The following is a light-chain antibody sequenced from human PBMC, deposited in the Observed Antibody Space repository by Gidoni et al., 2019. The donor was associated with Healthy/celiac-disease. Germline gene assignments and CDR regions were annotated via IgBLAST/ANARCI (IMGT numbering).Light chain of an antibody. CDR2: AAS. CDR1: QSISSY. V-gene: IGKV1-39*01. CDR3: QQSYSTPPT. Sequence: DIQMTQSPSSLSASVGDRVTLTCRASQSISSYLNWYQQTPGKAPKLLIYAASSLQSGVPSRFSGSGSGTDFTLTISSLQPEDFATYYCQQSYSTPPTFGQGTKVEIK. J-gene: IGKJ1*01.